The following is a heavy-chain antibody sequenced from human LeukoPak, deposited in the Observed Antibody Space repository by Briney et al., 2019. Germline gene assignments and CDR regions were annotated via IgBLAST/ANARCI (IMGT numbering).Heavy chain of an antibody. CDR3: ARDPVQLWLPAFDI. CDR2: ISAYNGNT. CDR1: GYTFTSYG. V-gene: IGHV1-18*01. D-gene: IGHD5-18*01. Sequence: ASVKVSCKASGYTFTSYGISWVRQAPGQGLEWIGWISAYNGNTNYAQKLQGRVTMTTDTSTSTAYMELRSLRSDDTAVYYCARDPVQLWLPAFDIWGQGTMVTVSS. J-gene: IGHJ3*02.